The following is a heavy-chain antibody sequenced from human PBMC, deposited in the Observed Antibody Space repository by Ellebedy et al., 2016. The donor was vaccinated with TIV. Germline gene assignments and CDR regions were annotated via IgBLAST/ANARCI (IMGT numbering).Heavy chain of an antibody. D-gene: IGHD1-26*01. J-gene: IGHJ4*02. Sequence: PGGSLRLSCAASGFTFSPNWMYWVRQAPGKGLEWVANIKEDGSEEYYVDSVKGRFTISRDNAKNSLYLQMNSLRAEDTAVYYCVRDLHWSYFDWGQGTLVTVSS. CDR1: GFTFSPNW. CDR3: VRDLHWSYFD. CDR2: IKEDGSEE. V-gene: IGHV3-7*03.